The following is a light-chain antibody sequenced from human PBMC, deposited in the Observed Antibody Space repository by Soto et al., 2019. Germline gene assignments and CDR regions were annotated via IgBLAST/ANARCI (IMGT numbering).Light chain of an antibody. CDR1: QGIASS. V-gene: IGKV1-9*01. J-gene: IGKJ4*01. Sequence: DIHLTQSPSFLSASVGDRVTITCRASQGIASSLAWYQQKAGKAPKLLIYDASTLESGVPSRFSGSGPGTEFTLTISSLQPEDFAVYYCQQFNSYPRTFGGGTKVEIK. CDR2: DAS. CDR3: QQFNSYPRT.